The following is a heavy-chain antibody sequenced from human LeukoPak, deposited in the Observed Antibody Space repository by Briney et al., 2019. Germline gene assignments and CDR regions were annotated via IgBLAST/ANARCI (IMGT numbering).Heavy chain of an antibody. CDR1: GYSFTSYW. J-gene: IGHJ4*02. D-gene: IGHD6-13*01. CDR2: IYPGDSDT. CDR3: ARRIAAAGKGDYFDY. Sequence: GESLKISCKGSGYSFTSYWIGWVRQMPGKDLEWMGIIYPGDSDTRYSPSFQGQVTISADKSISTAYLQWSSLKASDTAMYYCARRIAAAGKGDYFDYWGQGTLVTVSS. V-gene: IGHV5-51*01.